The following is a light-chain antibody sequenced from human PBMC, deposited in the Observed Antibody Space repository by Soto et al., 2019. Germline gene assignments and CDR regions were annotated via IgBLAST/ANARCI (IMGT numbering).Light chain of an antibody. CDR2: NNN. Sequence: QSVLTQPPSTSGTPRQGVTISCSGSSSNIGSNYVYWYQQLPGTAPKLLIYNNNQRPSGVPDRFSASKSGTSASLAIRWLRSDDEADYYCSSWDGSLSGYVFGAGTKVTVL. V-gene: IGLV1-47*02. J-gene: IGLJ1*01. CDR3: SSWDGSLSGYV. CDR1: SSNIGSNY.